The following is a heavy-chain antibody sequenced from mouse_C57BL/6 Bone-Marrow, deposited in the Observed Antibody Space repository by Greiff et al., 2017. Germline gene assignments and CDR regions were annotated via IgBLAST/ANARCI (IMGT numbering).Heavy chain of an antibody. CDR1: GYTFTSYG. D-gene: IGHD1-1*01. Sequence: VQLQQSGAELARPGASVKLSCKASGYTFTSYGISWVKQRTGQGLEWIGEIYPRSGNTYYNEKFKGKATLTADKSSSTAYMELRSLTSEDSAVYFCARWDVSNPAWFAYWGQGTLVTVSA. CDR3: ARWDVSNPAWFAY. J-gene: IGHJ3*01. CDR2: IYPRSGNT. V-gene: IGHV1-81*01.